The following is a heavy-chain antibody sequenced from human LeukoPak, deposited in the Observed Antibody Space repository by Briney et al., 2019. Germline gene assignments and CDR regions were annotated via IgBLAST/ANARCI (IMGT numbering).Heavy chain of an antibody. Sequence: PSETLSLTCTVSGVSISSSNSYWGWIRQPPGKGLEWIGSIYYSGSTYYNPSLKSRVTISVDTSKNQFSLKLSSVTATDTAVYYCARFLEQWLVYYFDYWGQGTLVTVSS. J-gene: IGHJ4*02. CDR2: IYYSGST. V-gene: IGHV4-39*01. CDR3: ARFLEQWLVYYFDY. D-gene: IGHD6-19*01. CDR1: GVSISSSNSY.